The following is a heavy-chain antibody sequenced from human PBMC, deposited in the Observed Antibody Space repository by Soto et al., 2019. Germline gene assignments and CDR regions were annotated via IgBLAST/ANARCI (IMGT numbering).Heavy chain of an antibody. D-gene: IGHD3-3*02. CDR2: IWYDGVKK. V-gene: IGHV3-33*01. CDR3: ARDLAVETAPYYFDY. J-gene: IGHJ4*02. CDR1: GFTFSPYG. Sequence: PGGSLRLSCVASGFTFSPYGMHRVRQAPGKRLEWVAVIWYDGVKKYYADSVKGRFTISRDDSKNTLYLQMNSLRAEDTAIYYCARDLAVETAPYYFDYWGQATRLTVSS.